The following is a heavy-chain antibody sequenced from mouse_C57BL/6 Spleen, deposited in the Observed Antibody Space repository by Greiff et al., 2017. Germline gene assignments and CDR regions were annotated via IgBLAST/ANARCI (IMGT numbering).Heavy chain of an antibody. V-gene: IGHV2-9-1*01. J-gene: IGHJ1*03. CDR1: GFSLTSYA. CDR3: ARKDYGSSYGYFDV. CDR2: IWTGGGT. D-gene: IGHD1-1*01. Sequence: VKLQESGPGLVAPSQSLSITCTVSGFSLTSYAISWVRQPPGKGLEWLGVIWTGGGTNYNSALKSRLSISKDNSKSQVFLKMNSLQTDDTARYYCARKDYGSSYGYFDVWGTGTTVTVSS.